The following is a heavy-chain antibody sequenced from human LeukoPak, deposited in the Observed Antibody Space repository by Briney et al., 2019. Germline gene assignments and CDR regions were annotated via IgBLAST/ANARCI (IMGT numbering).Heavy chain of an antibody. CDR1: GYTFTGYY. CDR2: INPNSGGT. CDR3: ARVGNRMVRGVIHNWFDP. J-gene: IGHJ5*02. D-gene: IGHD3-10*01. V-gene: IGHV1-2*02. Sequence: GASVKVSCKASGYTFTGYYMHWVRQAPGQGLEWVGWINPNSGGTNYAQKFQGRVTMTRDTSISTAYMELSRLRSDDTAVYYCARVGNRMVRGVIHNWFDPWGQGTLVTVSS.